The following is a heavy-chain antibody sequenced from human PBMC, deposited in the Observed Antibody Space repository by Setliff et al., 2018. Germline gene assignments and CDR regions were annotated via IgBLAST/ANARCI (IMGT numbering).Heavy chain of an antibody. V-gene: IGHV3-21*01. Sequence: GGSLRLSCAASGFTFSSDSVSWVRQAPGKGLEWVSSISSSSSYIFYADSVKGRFTISRDNAKNSLYLQMNSLRPEDTAVYYCARVYSGYDPNHYFDYWGQGTLVTVSS. J-gene: IGHJ4*02. CDR1: GFTFSSDS. CDR2: ISSSSSYI. CDR3: ARVYSGYDPNHYFDY. D-gene: IGHD5-12*01.